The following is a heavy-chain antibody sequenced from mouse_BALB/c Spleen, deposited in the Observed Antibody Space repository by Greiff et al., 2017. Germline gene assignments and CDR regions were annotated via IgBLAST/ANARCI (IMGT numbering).Heavy chain of an antibody. CDR2: IWSGGST. J-gene: IGHJ3*01. CDR3: ASYDYDGWFAY. V-gene: IGHV2-2*02. CDR1: GFSFTSYG. D-gene: IGHD2-4*01. Sequence: QVQLKQSGPGLVQPSQCLSITCTASGFSFTSYGVHWVRQSPGKGLEWLGVIWSGGSTDYNAAVISRLSISKDNSKSQVFFKMNSLQANDTAIYYCASYDYDGWFAYWGQGTLVTVSA.